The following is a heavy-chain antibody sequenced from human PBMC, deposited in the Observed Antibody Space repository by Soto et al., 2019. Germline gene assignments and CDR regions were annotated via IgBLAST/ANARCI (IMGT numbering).Heavy chain of an antibody. J-gene: IGHJ4*01. CDR3: VRRTTVRGFIVALXDN. V-gene: IGHV2-5*02. CDR2: IYWDDDK. Sequence: SGPTLVNPTQTLTLTCTFSGFSLSTSGVGVGWIRQPPGKALEWLALIYWDDDKRYSPSLKSRLTITRDTSKNQVVLTMTDMDPVDTGTYFCVRRTTVRGFIVALXDNCGHGVLVTVS. D-gene: IGHD3-10*01. CDR1: GFSLSTSGVG.